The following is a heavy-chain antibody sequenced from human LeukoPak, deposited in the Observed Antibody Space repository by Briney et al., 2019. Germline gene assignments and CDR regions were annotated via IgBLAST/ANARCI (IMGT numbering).Heavy chain of an antibody. CDR3: AGDVMSTALDAFDV. D-gene: IGHD1-1*01. V-gene: IGHV4-59*01. CDR1: GGSINSYY. Sequence: SETLSLTCTVSGGSINSYYWNWIRQPPGKGLELMGYIYYSGSPTYNPSLKSRVTISVATSKNQFSRQLSSVTAADTAVYYCAGDVMSTALDAFDVCGQGTMVTVSS. CDR2: IYYSGSP. J-gene: IGHJ3*01.